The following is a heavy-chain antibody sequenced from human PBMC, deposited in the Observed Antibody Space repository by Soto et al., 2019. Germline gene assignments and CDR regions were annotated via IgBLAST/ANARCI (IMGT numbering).Heavy chain of an antibody. V-gene: IGHV1-18*01. Sequence: ASVKVSCKTSGYTFTSYSIISVRQAPGQGLEWMGWISTHNGNTNYAQNVQGRVAMTTDTSTSTPYLEVRSLRSDDTAVYYCARESAGPSSYDYVWGSYRYESSFDHWGQGTLVTVSS. CDR1: GYTFTSYS. CDR2: ISTHNGNT. J-gene: IGHJ4*02. CDR3: ARESAGPSSYDYVWGSYRYESSFDH. D-gene: IGHD3-16*02.